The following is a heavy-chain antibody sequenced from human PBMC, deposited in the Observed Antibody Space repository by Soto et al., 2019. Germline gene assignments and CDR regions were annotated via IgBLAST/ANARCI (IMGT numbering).Heavy chain of an antibody. Sequence: GGSLRLSCEASGFTFSNYAMSWVRQAPGKGLKWVSAISDSGDNTYYADSVKGRFTISRDNSRNTLFMQMNSLRAEDTAVYYCAKIPGRRVAVYYFDYWGQGTLVTVSS. V-gene: IGHV3-23*01. J-gene: IGHJ4*02. CDR3: AKIPGRRVAVYYFDY. D-gene: IGHD2-15*01. CDR1: GFTFSNYA. CDR2: ISDSGDNT.